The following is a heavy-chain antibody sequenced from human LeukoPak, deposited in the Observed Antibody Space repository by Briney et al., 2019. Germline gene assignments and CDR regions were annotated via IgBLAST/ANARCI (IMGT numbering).Heavy chain of an antibody. CDR1: GYSISSGYY. CDR3: ASTPGYCSSTSCYRYCFDY. D-gene: IGHD2-2*01. Sequence: PSETLSLTCTVSGYSISSGYYWGWIRQPPGKGLEWIGSIYHSGSTYYNPSLKSRVTISVDTSKNQFSLKLSSVTAADTAVYYCASTPGYCSSTSCYRYCFDYWGQGTLVTVSS. CDR2: IYHSGST. J-gene: IGHJ4*02. V-gene: IGHV4-38-2*02.